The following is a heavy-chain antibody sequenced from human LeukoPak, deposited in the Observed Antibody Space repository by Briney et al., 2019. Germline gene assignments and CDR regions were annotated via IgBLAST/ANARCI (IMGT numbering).Heavy chain of an antibody. CDR3: ARSAR. CDR1: GFTSVTSL. CDR2: INQDGIAQ. V-gene: IGHV3-7*01. Sequence: GGSLRVSCEASGFTSVTSLMSWGRQAPGEGLEWVASINQDGIAQYYVDSVKSRFTICSDNAKSSLYLQMNSLRPEDTAVYYCARSARWGQGTLVTVSS. J-gene: IGHJ4*02.